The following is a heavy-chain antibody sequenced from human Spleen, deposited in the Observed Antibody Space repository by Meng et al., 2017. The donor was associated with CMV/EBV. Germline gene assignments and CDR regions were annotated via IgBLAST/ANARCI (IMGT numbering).Heavy chain of an antibody. J-gene: IGHJ4*02. Sequence: GESLKISCAASGFTFTDYWMTWVRQAPGKGLQWVANIHQDGSEKYHVESVKGRFTISRDNAKNSLYLQMNSLRAEDTAVYYCARGFGASTEDFDYWGQGTLVTVSS. D-gene: IGHD3-3*01. V-gene: IGHV3-7*01. CDR3: ARGFGASTEDFDY. CDR1: GFTFTDYW. CDR2: IHQDGSEK.